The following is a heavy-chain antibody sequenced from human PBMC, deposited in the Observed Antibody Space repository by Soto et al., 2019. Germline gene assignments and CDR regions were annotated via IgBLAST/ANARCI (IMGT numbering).Heavy chain of an antibody. CDR2: IYYSGST. D-gene: IGHD5-12*01. V-gene: IGHV4-31*03. CDR3: ARARLRAVYAFDI. CDR1: GGSVSSGAYY. Sequence: SETLSLTCTVSGGSVSSGAYYWTWIRQRPGKGLEWIGYIYYSGSTYYSPSLKSRLSISLDTSKNQFSLRLSSVTAADTAMYYCARARLRAVYAFDIWGQGTMVTVSS. J-gene: IGHJ3*02.